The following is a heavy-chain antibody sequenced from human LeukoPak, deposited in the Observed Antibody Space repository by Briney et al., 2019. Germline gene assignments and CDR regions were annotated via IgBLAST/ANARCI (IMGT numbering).Heavy chain of an antibody. CDR3: ARHSGSGSLSRPFDP. CDR1: GASVTSGGFY. J-gene: IGHJ5*02. Sequence: SETLSLTCTVSGASVTSGGFYWAWLRQPPGKGLEWIATVYYTGRTYYTPSLKSRVTISIDTSKNQFSLNLRSVVAPDTAVYYCARHSGSGSLSRPFDPWGQGTLVTVSA. CDR2: VYYTGRT. D-gene: IGHD3-10*01. V-gene: IGHV4-39*01.